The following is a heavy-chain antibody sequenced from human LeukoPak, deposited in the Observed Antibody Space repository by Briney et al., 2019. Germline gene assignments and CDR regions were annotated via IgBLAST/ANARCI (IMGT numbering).Heavy chain of an antibody. CDR2: INHSGST. D-gene: IGHD3-10*01. V-gene: IGHV4-34*01. CDR1: GGSFSGYY. CDR3: ARGDYYGSGSFDY. Sequence: PSETLSLTCAVYGGSFSGYYWSWIRQPPGKGLEWIGEINHSGSTNYNPSLKSRVTISVDTSKNQFSLKLSSVTAAATAVYYCARGDYYGSGSFDYWGQGTLVTVSS. J-gene: IGHJ4*02.